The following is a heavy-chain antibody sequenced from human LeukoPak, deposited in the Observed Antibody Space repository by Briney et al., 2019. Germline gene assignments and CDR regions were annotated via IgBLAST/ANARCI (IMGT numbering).Heavy chain of an antibody. D-gene: IGHD6-19*01. V-gene: IGHV4-59*01. CDR1: GGSISSYY. Sequence: SETLSLTCTVSGGSISSYYWSWVRQPPGKGLEWIGYIYYSGSTKYNRSLRSRVTISGDTSKNQISLKLSSVTAADTAVYYCARDSPSGYYFYGMDVWGQGTTVTVFS. CDR2: IYYSGST. CDR3: ARDSPSGYYFYGMDV. J-gene: IGHJ6*02.